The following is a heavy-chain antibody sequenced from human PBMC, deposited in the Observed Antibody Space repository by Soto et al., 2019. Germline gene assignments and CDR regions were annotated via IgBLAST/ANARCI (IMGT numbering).Heavy chain of an antibody. CDR1: GGSISSGDYY. J-gene: IGHJ5*02. D-gene: IGHD4-17*01. CDR3: ARVGYGGNSVRWFDP. Sequence: PSETLSLTCTVSGGSISSGDYYWSWIRQPPGKGLEWIGYIYYSGSTYYNPSLKSRVTISVDTSKNQFSLKLSSVTAADTAVYYCARVGYGGNSVRWFDPWGQGNLVTVSS. V-gene: IGHV4-30-4*01. CDR2: IYYSGST.